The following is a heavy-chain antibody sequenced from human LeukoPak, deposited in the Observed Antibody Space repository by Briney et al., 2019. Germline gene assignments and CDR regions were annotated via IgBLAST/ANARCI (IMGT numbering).Heavy chain of an antibody. Sequence: GGSLRLSCAASGFTFSSYAMSWVRQAPGKGLEWVSAISGSGSSTYYADSVKGRFTISRDNSKNTLYLQMNSLRAEDTAIYYCAKDQGYSSSWYDHWGQGTLVTVSS. CDR1: GFTFSSYA. J-gene: IGHJ5*02. CDR2: ISGSGSST. V-gene: IGHV3-23*01. D-gene: IGHD6-13*01. CDR3: AKDQGYSSSWYDH.